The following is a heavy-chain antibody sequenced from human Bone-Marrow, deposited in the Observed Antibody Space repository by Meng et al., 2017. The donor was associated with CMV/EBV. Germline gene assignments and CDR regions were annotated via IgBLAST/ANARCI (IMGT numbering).Heavy chain of an antibody. Sequence: EVQLVESGGNLVQPGGSLRLSCAASGFTVSSNYMTWVRQAPGKGLEWVSVIYSGGSTSYADSVKGRFTISRDNSKNTLYLQMNNLRAEDTAVYYCARLAAAGTGHIDYWGQGALVTVSS. CDR3: ARLAAAGTGHIDY. CDR1: GFTVSSNY. D-gene: IGHD6-13*01. V-gene: IGHV3-66*02. CDR2: IYSGGST. J-gene: IGHJ4*02.